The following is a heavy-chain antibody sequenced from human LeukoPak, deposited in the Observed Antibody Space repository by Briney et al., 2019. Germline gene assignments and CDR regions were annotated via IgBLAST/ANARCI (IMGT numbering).Heavy chain of an antibody. J-gene: IGHJ4*02. D-gene: IGHD6-19*01. CDR2: IRSQANNYAT. V-gene: IGHV3-73*01. CDR3: TVLPMAGGLY. Sequence: GGSLRLSCAASGFTFSGSAMHWVRQASGKGLEWVGRIRSQANNYATAYAASVKGRFTISRDDSKNTAYLQMNSLKTEDTVVYYCTVLPMAGGLYWGQGTLVAVSS. CDR1: GFTFSGSA.